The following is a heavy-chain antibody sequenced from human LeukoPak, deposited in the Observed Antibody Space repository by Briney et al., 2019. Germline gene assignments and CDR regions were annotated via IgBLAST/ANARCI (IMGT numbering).Heavy chain of an antibody. CDR3: ARRGHGYNGGDAFDI. J-gene: IGHJ3*02. Sequence: SETLSLTCAVSGGSISSYYWSWIRQPPGKGLEWIGYIYYSGSTNYNPSLKSRVTISVDTSKNQFSLKLSSVTAADTAVYYCARRGHGYNGGDAFDIWGQGTMVTVSS. V-gene: IGHV4-59*08. D-gene: IGHD5-24*01. CDR1: GGSISSYY. CDR2: IYYSGST.